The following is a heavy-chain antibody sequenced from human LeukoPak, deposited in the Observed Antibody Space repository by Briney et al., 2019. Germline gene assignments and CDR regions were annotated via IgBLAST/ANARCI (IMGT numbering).Heavy chain of an antibody. D-gene: IGHD2-15*01. CDR2: INPNSGGT. CDR1: GYTFTGYY. J-gene: IGHJ4*02. CDR3: ARERCRGGGCYSFDF. Sequence: ASVTLSCKASGYTFTGYYMHWVRQAPGHGLEWMGWINPNSGGTNYAQKFQGRVTMTRDTSISTVYMELNRLRSDDTAVYYCARERCRGGGCYSFDFWGQGTLVTVSS. V-gene: IGHV1-2*02.